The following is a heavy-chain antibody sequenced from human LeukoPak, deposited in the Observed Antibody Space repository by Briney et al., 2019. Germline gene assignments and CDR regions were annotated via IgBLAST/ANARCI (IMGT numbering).Heavy chain of an antibody. J-gene: IGHJ6*03. D-gene: IGHD5-12*01. Sequence: GGSLRLSCAASGFTFSSYAMSWVRQAPGKGLEWVSGISGNSVSTYYADSVKGRFTISRDNSKNTLFLQMSSLRAEDTAVYYCARSGYDYDYYYYMDVWGKGTTVTISS. V-gene: IGHV3-23*01. CDR3: ARSGYDYDYYYYMDV. CDR2: ISGNSVST. CDR1: GFTFSSYA.